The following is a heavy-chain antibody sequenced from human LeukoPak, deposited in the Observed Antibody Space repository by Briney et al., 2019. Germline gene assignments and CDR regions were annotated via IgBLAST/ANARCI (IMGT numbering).Heavy chain of an antibody. J-gene: IGHJ4*02. D-gene: IGHD3-3*01. V-gene: IGHV4-34*01. CDR2: INHSGST. Sequence: SETLSLTCAVYGGSFSGYYWSWIRQPPGKGLEWIGEINHSGSTNYNPSLKSRVTISVDTSKNQFSLKLSSVTAADTAVYYCARGGYDFLDHWGQGTLVTVSS. CDR3: ARGGYDFLDH. CDR1: GGSFSGYY.